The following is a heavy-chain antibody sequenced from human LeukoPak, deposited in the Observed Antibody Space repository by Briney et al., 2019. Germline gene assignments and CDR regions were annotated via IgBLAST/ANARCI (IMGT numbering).Heavy chain of an antibody. CDR2: IYYSGST. CDR3: ASFIVGATFGAFDI. V-gene: IGHV4-39*01. CDR1: GGSISSSSYY. Sequence: SETLSLTCTVSGGSISSSSYYWGWIRQPPGKGLEWIGSIYYSGSTYYNPSLKSRVTISVDTSKNQFSLKLSSVTAADTAVYYCASFIVGATFGAFDIWGQGTMVTVSP. D-gene: IGHD1-26*01. J-gene: IGHJ3*02.